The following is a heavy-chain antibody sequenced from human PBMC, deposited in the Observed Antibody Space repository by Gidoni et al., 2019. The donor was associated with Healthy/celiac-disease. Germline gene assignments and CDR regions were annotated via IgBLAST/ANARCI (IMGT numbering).Heavy chain of an antibody. CDR2: ISGSGGST. J-gene: IGHJ4*02. CDR3: AKGHGVIIPYYFDY. D-gene: IGHD3-3*01. Sequence: MSWVRQAPGKGLEWVSAISGSGGSTYYADSVKGRFTISRDNSKNTLYLQMNSLRAEDTAVYYCAKGHGVIIPYYFDYWGQGTLVTVSS. V-gene: IGHV3-23*01.